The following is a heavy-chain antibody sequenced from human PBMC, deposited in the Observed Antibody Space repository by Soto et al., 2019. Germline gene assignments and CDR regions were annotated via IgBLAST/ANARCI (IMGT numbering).Heavy chain of an antibody. V-gene: IGHV1-18*01. CDR3: ARDSHYYYGMDV. CDR1: GYTFPSCG. Sequence: ASVKVSCKASGYTFPSCGISWVRQAPGQGLEWMGWISAYNGNTNYAQKLQGRVTMTTDTSTSTAYMELRSLRSDDTAVYYCARDSHYYYGMDVWGQGTTVTVSS. J-gene: IGHJ6*02. CDR2: ISAYNGNT.